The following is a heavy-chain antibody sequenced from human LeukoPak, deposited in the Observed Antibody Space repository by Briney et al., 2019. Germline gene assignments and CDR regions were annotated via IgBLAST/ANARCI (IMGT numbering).Heavy chain of an antibody. D-gene: IGHD3-22*01. J-gene: IGHJ4*02. CDR3: ARDSSYYYDSSGYPNPFDY. Sequence: SETLSLTCTVSGGSISSSSYYWGWIRQPPGKGLEWIGSIYYSGSTYYNPSLKSRVTISVDTSKNQFSLKLSSVTAADTAVYYCARDSSYYYDSSGYPNPFDYWGQGTLVTVSS. CDR2: IYYSGST. CDR1: GGSISSSSYY. V-gene: IGHV4-39*07.